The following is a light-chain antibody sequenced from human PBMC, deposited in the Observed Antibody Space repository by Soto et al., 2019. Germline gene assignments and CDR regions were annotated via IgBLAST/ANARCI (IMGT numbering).Light chain of an antibody. Sequence: DIQMTQSPSSLSASVGDRVTITCQASQDITNFLNWYQQKPGKAPKLLIYAASNLETGVPSRFSGGGSGAYFTFTISSLQPEDVATYYCQQYDLLPWTFGQGTKVEIK. J-gene: IGKJ1*01. CDR2: AAS. CDR3: QQYDLLPWT. CDR1: QDITNF. V-gene: IGKV1-33*01.